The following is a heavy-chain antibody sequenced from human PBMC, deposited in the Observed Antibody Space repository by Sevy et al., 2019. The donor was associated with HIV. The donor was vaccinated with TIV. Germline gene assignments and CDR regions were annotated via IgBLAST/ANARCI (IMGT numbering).Heavy chain of an antibody. D-gene: IGHD3-22*01. CDR3: ARDGKSDYYDSSGGWFDP. J-gene: IGHJ5*02. CDR1: GFTFSDYY. V-gene: IGHV3-11*01. Sequence: GGSLRLSCAASGFTFSDYYMSWIRQAPGKGLEWVSYISSSGSTIYYADSVKGRFTSSRDNAKNSLYLQMNSLRAEDTAVYYCARDGKSDYYDSSGGWFDPWGQGTLVTVSS. CDR2: ISSSGSTI.